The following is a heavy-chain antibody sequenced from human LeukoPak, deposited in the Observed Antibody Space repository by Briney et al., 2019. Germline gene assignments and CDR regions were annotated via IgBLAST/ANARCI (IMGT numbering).Heavy chain of an antibody. CDR2: IYPGDSDT. V-gene: IGHV5-51*01. CDR1: GYSFTNYW. Sequence: GEPLKISCKGFGYSFTNYWIGWGRQIPGKGLEGVGIIYPGDSDTRYSPSFQGQVTISADKSISTAYLQWSSLKASDTAMYYCARLPQAVAGDYWGQGTLVTVSS. D-gene: IGHD6-19*01. CDR3: ARLPQAVAGDY. J-gene: IGHJ4*02.